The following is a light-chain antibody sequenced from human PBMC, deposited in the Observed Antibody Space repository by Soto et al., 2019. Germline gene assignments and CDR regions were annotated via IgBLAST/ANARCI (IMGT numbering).Light chain of an antibody. J-gene: IGLJ1*01. CDR3: QSYDSSLSGSNV. Sequence: QSALTQPPSVSGAPGQRVTISCTGSSSNIGAGYDVHWYQRLPGTAPKLLIYGNSNRPSGVPDRFSGSKSGASASLAITGLQAEDEADYYCQSYDSSLSGSNVFGTGTKVTVL. CDR1: SSNIGAGYD. V-gene: IGLV1-40*01. CDR2: GNS.